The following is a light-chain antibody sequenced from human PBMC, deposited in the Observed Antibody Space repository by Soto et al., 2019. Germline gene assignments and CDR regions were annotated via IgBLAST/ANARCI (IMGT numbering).Light chain of an antibody. CDR1: QTVSNN. CDR2: DAF. Sequence: EVVMTQSPATLSVSPGERATLSCRASQTVSNNLAWYQQKPNQAPRLLIFDAFTRATGIPARFRGSGSGTEFTLTISSLQSEESAVYFCQQYNNWSRFTFGPGTKVDIK. V-gene: IGKV3-15*01. CDR3: QQYNNWSRFT. J-gene: IGKJ3*01.